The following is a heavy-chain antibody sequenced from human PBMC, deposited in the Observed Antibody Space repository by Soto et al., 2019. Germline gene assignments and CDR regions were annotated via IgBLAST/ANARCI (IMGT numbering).Heavy chain of an antibody. D-gene: IGHD3-10*01. V-gene: IGHV3-13*01. CDR3: ARGGSGFDAFDI. Sequence: AGGSLRLSCAASGFTFSSYDMHWVRQATGKGLEWVSAIGTAGDTYYPGSVNGRFTISRENAKNSLYLQINSLIAGDTAVYYCARGGSGFDAFDIWGQGTMVTVSS. CDR1: GFTFSSYD. J-gene: IGHJ3*02. CDR2: IGTAGDT.